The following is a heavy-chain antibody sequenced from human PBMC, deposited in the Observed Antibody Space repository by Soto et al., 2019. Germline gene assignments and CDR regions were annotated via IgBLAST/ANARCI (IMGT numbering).Heavy chain of an antibody. CDR1: GFSFSAFS. Sequence: GGSLRLSCAAFGFSFSAFSMNWVRQAPGKGLEWLSSINSGSGARYYADSVKGRFTISRDNAKNSLYLQMNSLRDEDTAVYYCARLDYGLDVWGQGTTVTVSS. CDR2: INSGSGAR. V-gene: IGHV3-48*02. J-gene: IGHJ6*02. CDR3: ARLDYGLDV.